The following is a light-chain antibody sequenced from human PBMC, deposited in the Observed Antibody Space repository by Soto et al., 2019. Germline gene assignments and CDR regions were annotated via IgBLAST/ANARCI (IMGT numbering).Light chain of an antibody. V-gene: IGKV1-5*01. CDR3: QQYNSYSPWT. CDR1: QGISSS. CDR2: EAS. J-gene: IGKJ1*01. Sequence: IQLTQSPSSLSASVGDRVTITCRASQGISSSLAWYQQKPGKAPKLLIYEASTLESGVPSRFSGSGSGTEFTLTITNLQPDDFATYYCQQYNSYSPWTFGQGTKVDIK.